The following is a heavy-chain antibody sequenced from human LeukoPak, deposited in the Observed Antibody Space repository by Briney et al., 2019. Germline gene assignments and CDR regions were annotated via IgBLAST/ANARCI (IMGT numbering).Heavy chain of an antibody. J-gene: IGHJ4*02. Sequence: SETLSLTCAVSGGSISSRHWWSWVRQPPGKGLEWIGEIYETGSTNYNPSLESRVTISLDKSKNQFSLSLNSVTAADTAVYYCARDRGDTATIDYWGRGNLVTVSS. CDR3: ARDRGDTATIDY. D-gene: IGHD5-18*01. CDR2: IYETGST. CDR1: GGSISSRHW. V-gene: IGHV4-4*02.